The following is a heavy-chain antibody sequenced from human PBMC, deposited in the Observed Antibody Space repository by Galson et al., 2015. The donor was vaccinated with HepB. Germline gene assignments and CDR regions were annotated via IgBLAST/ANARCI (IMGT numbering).Heavy chain of an antibody. V-gene: IGHV1-69*04. CDR1: GGTFGSYG. CDR2: IIPIVNSA. D-gene: IGHD2-2*01. J-gene: IGHJ4*02. Sequence: SVKVSCKASGGTFGSYGVSWVRQAPGQGPEWMGRIIPIVNSAQYAEKFQGRVTFTADKSTSTAYMELSSLRFEDTAVYYCARTDCSSTACYYDYWGQGTLVTVSS. CDR3: ARTDCSSTACYYDY.